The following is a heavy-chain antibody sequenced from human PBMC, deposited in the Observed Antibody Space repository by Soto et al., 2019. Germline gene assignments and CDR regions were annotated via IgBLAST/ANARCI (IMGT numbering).Heavy chain of an antibody. J-gene: IGHJ3*02. Sequence: SVKVSCKASGGTFSSYAISWVRQAPGQGLEWMGGIIPIFGTANYAQKFQGRVTITADESTSTAYMELSSLRSEDTAVYYCAEQWLDHDAFDIWGQGTMVTVSS. D-gene: IGHD6-19*01. CDR1: GGTFSSYA. V-gene: IGHV1-69*13. CDR3: AEQWLDHDAFDI. CDR2: IIPIFGTA.